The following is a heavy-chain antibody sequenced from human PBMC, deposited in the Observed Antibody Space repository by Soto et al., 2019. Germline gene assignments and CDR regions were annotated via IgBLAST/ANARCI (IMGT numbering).Heavy chain of an antibody. J-gene: IGHJ6*02. V-gene: IGHV4-61*01. CDR1: GGSVSSGSYY. CDR2: IYYSGST. CDR3: ARTFCSTTSCQAHDMDV. D-gene: IGHD2-2*01. Sequence: SETLSLTCTVSGGSVSSGSYYWTWIRQPPGKGPEWIGYIYYSGSTNYNPSLKSRVTISLDTSNNQFSLRLSSVTAADTAVYYCARTFCSTTSCQAHDMDVWGQWTTVTVSS.